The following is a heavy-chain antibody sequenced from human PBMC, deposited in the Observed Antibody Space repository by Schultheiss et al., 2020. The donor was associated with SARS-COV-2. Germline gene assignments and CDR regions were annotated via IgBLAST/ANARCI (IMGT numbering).Heavy chain of an antibody. V-gene: IGHV3-23*01. J-gene: IGHJ6*02. D-gene: IGHD6-13*01. CDR3: ARVPHYISSSWSYYYGMDV. Sequence: GGSLRLSCAASGFTFSSYAMSWVRQAPGKGLEWVSAISGSGGSTYYADSVKGRFTISRDNSKNTLYLQMNSLRAEDTAVYYCARVPHYISSSWSYYYGMDVWGQGTTVTV. CDR1: GFTFSSYA. CDR2: ISGSGGST.